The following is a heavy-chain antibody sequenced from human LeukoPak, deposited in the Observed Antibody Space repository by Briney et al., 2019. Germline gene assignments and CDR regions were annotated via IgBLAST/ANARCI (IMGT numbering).Heavy chain of an antibody. CDR1: GFTFSSYA. Sequence: GGSLRLSCAASGFTFSSYAMHWVRQAPGKGLEYVSTISSNGGSTYYADSVKGRFTMSRDNSKNTLYLQMNSLRAEDTAVYYCAKEKGDGLPFDYWGQGTLITVSS. V-gene: IGHV3-64*04. CDR2: ISSNGGST. J-gene: IGHJ4*02. D-gene: IGHD5-24*01. CDR3: AKEKGDGLPFDY.